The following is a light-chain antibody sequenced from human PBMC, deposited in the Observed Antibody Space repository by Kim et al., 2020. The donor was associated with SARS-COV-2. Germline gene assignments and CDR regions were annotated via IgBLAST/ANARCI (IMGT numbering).Light chain of an antibody. CDR3: QQYVSSQWT. CDR1: QSVSSNS. CDR2: GAS. Sequence: SAWERAPRACRASQSVSSNSLAWYQQKRGQAPRLLVYGASSRATGIPDRFTGSGSGTDFTLTISRLEPEDFAVYYCQQYVSSQWTFGQGTKVDIK. J-gene: IGKJ1*01. V-gene: IGKV3-20*01.